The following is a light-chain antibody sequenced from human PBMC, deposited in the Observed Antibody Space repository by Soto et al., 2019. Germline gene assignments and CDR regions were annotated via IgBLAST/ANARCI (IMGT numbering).Light chain of an antibody. Sequence: EIVWTQSPGTLSLSPGERATLSCRASQSVSSSYLAWYQQKPGQAPRLLIYGASSRATGIPDRFSGSGSGTDFTLTISRLEPEDFAVYYCQQYGSSPMYTFGQGNKLQIK. CDR1: QSVSSSY. J-gene: IGKJ2*01. CDR3: QQYGSSPMYT. CDR2: GAS. V-gene: IGKV3-20*01.